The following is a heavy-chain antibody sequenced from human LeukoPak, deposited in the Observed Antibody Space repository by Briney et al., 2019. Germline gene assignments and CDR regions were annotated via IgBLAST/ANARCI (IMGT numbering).Heavy chain of an antibody. CDR1: GFTVSSNY. V-gene: IGHV3-66*01. Sequence: PGGSLRLSCAASGFTVSSNYMSWVRQAPGKGLEWVSVIYSGGSTYYADSVKGRFTISRDNAKNSLYLQMNSLRAEVTAVYYCARDTGITASADQFDYWGQGTLVTVSS. CDR3: ARDTGITASADQFDY. J-gene: IGHJ4*02. D-gene: IGHD6-13*01. CDR2: IYSGGST.